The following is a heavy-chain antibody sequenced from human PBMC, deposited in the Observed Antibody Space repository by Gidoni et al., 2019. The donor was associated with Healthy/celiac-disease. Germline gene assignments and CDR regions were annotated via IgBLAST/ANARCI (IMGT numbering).Heavy chain of an antibody. CDR1: GFTFSSYA. Sequence: EVQLVESGGGLVQPGGSLGLSCSASGFTFSSYAMHWVRQAPGKGLEYVSAISSNGGSTYYADSVKGRFTISRDNSKNTLYLQMSSLRAEDTTVYYCVSSEQWLGTTGAFDIWGQGTMVTVSS. J-gene: IGHJ3*02. V-gene: IGHV3-64D*06. CDR3: VSSEQWLGTTGAFDI. CDR2: ISSNGGST. D-gene: IGHD6-19*01.